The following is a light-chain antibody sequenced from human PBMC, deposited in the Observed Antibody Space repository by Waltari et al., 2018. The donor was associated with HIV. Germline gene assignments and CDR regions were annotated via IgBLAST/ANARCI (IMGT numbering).Light chain of an antibody. Sequence: EIVLTQSPATLSLSPGDSATLPCRASQSVGSYLAWYQQKPGQAPRLLIFDTSETATGIPARFSGTGSGTDFTLTISSLEPEDFAVYYCQHRDNWPRVTFGQGTRLESK. CDR2: DTS. CDR3: QHRDNWPRVT. J-gene: IGKJ5*01. CDR1: QSVGSY. V-gene: IGKV3-11*01.